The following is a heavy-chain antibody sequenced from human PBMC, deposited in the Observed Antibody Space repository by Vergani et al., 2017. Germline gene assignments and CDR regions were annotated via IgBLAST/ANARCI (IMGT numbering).Heavy chain of an antibody. CDR2: IYHTGSA. D-gene: IGHD3-10*01. J-gene: IGHJ5*02. V-gene: IGHV4-38-2*01. CDR1: GYSITSGYY. Sequence: QVQLLESGPGLLQPSETLSLTCSVSGYSITSGYYWGWIRQPPGRGLEWIGSIYHTGSAYYHPSLKSRVTVSVDTSMNQVSLKLNSVTAADTAVYYCVRTVALWFGETKDGGWFDPWRQGTLVTVTS. CDR3: VRTVALWFGETKDGGWFDP.